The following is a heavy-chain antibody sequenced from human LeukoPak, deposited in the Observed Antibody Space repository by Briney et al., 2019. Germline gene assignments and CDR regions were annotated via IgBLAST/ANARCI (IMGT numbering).Heavy chain of an antibody. Sequence: GGSLRLSCAAPGFTFTAYAMSLFRQTPWKGLEWVGNIHQDGSVTNYVDAVKGRFTISRDNARNSVFLQLNSLRAEDTALYYCARGRGWVDHWGQGTLVTVSS. CDR1: GFTFTAYA. D-gene: IGHD3-16*01. CDR2: IHQDGSVT. CDR3: ARGRGWVDH. V-gene: IGHV3-7*01. J-gene: IGHJ4*02.